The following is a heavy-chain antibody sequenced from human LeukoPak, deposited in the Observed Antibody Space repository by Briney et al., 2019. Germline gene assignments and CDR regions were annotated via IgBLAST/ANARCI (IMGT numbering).Heavy chain of an antibody. Sequence: PSETLSLTCAVYGGSFSGYYWSWIRRPPGKGLEWIGEINHSGSTNYNPSLKSRVTISVDTSKNQFSLKLSSVTAADTAVYYCASTVTTVLPYYYGMDVWGQGTTVTVSS. CDR2: INHSGST. CDR1: GGSFSGYY. J-gene: IGHJ6*02. D-gene: IGHD4-17*01. V-gene: IGHV4-34*01. CDR3: ASTVTTVLPYYYGMDV.